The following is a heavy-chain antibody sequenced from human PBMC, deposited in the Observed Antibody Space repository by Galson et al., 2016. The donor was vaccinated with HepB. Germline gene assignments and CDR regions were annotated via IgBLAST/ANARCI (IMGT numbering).Heavy chain of an antibody. D-gene: IGHD1-26*01. CDR2: ISYDGSNN. V-gene: IGHV3-30*03. Sequence: SLRLSCAASGFTFSNYGIHWVRQAPGKGLEWVAIISYDGSNNYYADSVKGRFTISRDNSKNTLYLQMNSLRAEDTAVYYCARSVVGATNACDIWGQGTMVTVSS. CDR1: GFTFSNYG. J-gene: IGHJ3*02. CDR3: ARSVVGATNACDI.